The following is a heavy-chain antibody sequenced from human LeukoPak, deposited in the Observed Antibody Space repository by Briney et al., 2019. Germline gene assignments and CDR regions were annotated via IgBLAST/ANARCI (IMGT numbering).Heavy chain of an antibody. J-gene: IGHJ4*02. Sequence: PGGSLRLSCAVSGFSVGSNYMSWVRQAPGQGVEWVSVIYTGGTTHYAESVMGRFTISRDDSHNTVHLHRSGLRAEDTAVYYCAREGRFQSFDYWGQGTLVAVSS. CDR1: GFSVGSNY. CDR3: AREGRFQSFDY. CDR2: IYTGGTT. V-gene: IGHV3-53*01.